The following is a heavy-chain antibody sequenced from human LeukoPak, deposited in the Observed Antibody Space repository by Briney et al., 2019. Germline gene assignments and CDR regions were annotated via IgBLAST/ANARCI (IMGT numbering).Heavy chain of an antibody. CDR3: ARGFSSWQEDAFDI. D-gene: IGHD6-13*01. J-gene: IGHJ3*02. V-gene: IGHV3-23*01. Sequence: GGSLRLSCVASGFAFSGYAMTWVRQAPGKGLEWVSAVSGNGAITHYADSVKGRFTISRDNAKNSLYLQMNSLRAEDTAVYYCARGFSSWQEDAFDIWGQGTMVTVSS. CDR2: VSGNGAIT. CDR1: GFAFSGYA.